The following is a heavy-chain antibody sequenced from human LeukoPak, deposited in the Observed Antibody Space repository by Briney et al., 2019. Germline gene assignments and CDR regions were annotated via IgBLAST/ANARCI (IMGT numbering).Heavy chain of an antibody. D-gene: IGHD3-3*01. CDR1: GFTFDDYG. Sequence: PGGSLRLSCAASGFTFDDYGMSWVRQAPGKGLEWVSGINWNGGSTGYADSVKGRFTISRDNAKNSLYLQMNSLRAEDTALYYCARWGNSSTTTRYFGVVSNYYYYMDVWGKGTTVTVSS. CDR2: INWNGGST. V-gene: IGHV3-20*04. CDR3: ARWGNSSTTTRYFGVVSNYYYYMDV. J-gene: IGHJ6*03.